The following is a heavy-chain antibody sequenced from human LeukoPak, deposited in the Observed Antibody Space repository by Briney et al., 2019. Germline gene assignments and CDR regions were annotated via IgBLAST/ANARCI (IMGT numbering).Heavy chain of an antibody. CDR3: AREPVVAATYYYYYGMDV. Sequence: GGSLRLSCAASGFTFSSYWMSWVRQAPGKGLEWVANIKQDGSEKYYADSVKGRFTISRDNAKNSLYLQMNSLRAEDTAVYYCAREPVVAATYYYYYGMDVWGQGTTVTVSS. CDR1: GFTFSSYW. CDR2: IKQDGSEK. D-gene: IGHD2-15*01. V-gene: IGHV3-7*01. J-gene: IGHJ6*02.